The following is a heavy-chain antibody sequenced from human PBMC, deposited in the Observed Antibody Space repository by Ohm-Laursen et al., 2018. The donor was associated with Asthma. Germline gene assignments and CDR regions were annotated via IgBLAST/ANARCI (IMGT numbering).Heavy chain of an antibody. D-gene: IGHD2-2*01. V-gene: IGHV3-30-3*01. CDR1: GFTFSSYA. Sequence: SLRLSCAASGFTFSSYAMHWVRQAPGKGLEWVAVISYDGSNKYYADSVKGRFTISRDNSKNTLYLQMNSLRAEDTAVYYCAREIWDIVVVPAAKWFDPWGQGTLVTVSS. CDR2: ISYDGSNK. J-gene: IGHJ5*02. CDR3: AREIWDIVVVPAAKWFDP.